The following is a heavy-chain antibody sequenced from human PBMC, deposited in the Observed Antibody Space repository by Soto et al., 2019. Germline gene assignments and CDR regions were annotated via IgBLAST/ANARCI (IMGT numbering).Heavy chain of an antibody. CDR1: GFTFSSYA. Sequence: EVQLVESEGGLVQPEGSLRLSCAASGFTFSSYAMHWVRQAPGKGLEYVSAISSNGGSTYYANSVKGRFTISRDNSKNTLYLQMGSLRAEDMAVYYCARGPGYYFDYWGQGTLVTVSS. CDR3: ARGPGYYFDY. J-gene: IGHJ4*02. CDR2: ISSNGGST. V-gene: IGHV3-64*01.